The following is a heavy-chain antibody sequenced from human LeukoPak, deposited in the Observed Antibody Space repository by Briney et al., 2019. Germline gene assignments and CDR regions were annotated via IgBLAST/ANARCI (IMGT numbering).Heavy chain of an antibody. CDR2: ISYDGSNK. CDR1: GFTFSSYA. CDR3: IVVVVAATPKTGYYMDV. D-gene: IGHD2-15*01. J-gene: IGHJ6*03. V-gene: IGHV3-30-3*01. Sequence: PGGSLRLSCAASGFTFSSYAMHWVRQAPGKGLQWVAVISYDGSNKYYADSVKGRFTISRDNSKNTLYLQMNSLRAEDTAVYYGIVVVVAATPKTGYYMDVWGKGTTVTVSS.